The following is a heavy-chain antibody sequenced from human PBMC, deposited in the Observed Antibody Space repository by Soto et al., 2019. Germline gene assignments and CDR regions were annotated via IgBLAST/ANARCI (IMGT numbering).Heavy chain of an antibody. CDR1: GFTLSDYG. CDR3: ARDPGRDSPIDY. D-gene: IGHD3-22*01. Sequence: QVQLVESGGGVVQPGRSLRLSCTASGFTLSDYGMHWVRQAPGKGLEWVAVIWHDGGAKYYAESVTGRITISRDNSKNTVHLQIDSLGAVDTALYYWARDPGRDSPIDYWGQGTLVTVSS. J-gene: IGHJ4*02. CDR2: IWHDGGAK. V-gene: IGHV3-33*01.